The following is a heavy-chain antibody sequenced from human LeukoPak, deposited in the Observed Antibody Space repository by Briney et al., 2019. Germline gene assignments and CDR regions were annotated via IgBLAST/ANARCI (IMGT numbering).Heavy chain of an antibody. D-gene: IGHD6-19*01. Sequence: PSETLSLTCAVYGGSFSGYYRSWIRQPPGKGLEWIGEINHSGSTNYNPSLKSRVTISVDTSKNQFSLKLSSVIAADTAVYYCARGRGSAWYLHWGQGTLVTVSS. CDR2: INHSGST. V-gene: IGHV4-34*01. CDR3: ARGRGSAWYLH. J-gene: IGHJ4*02. CDR1: GGSFSGYY.